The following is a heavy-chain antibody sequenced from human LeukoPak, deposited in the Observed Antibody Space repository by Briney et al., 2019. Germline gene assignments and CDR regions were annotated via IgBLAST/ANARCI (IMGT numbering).Heavy chain of an antibody. V-gene: IGHV3-30*18. Sequence: PGRPLRLSCAASGFTFSSYGMHWVRQAPGKGLEWVAVISYDGSNKYYADSVKGRFTISRDNSKNTLYLQMNSLRAEDTAVYYCAKDVGYCSGGSSWCYFDYWGQGTLVTVSS. D-gene: IGHD2-15*01. J-gene: IGHJ4*02. CDR2: ISYDGSNK. CDR1: GFTFSSYG. CDR3: AKDVGYCSGGSSWCYFDY.